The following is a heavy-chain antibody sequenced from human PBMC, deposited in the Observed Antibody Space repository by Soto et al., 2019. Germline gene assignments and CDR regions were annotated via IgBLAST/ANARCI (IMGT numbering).Heavy chain of an antibody. V-gene: IGHV4-59*01. CDR1: GGSISSYY. CDR2: IYYSGST. J-gene: IGHJ5*02. D-gene: IGHD6-19*01. Sequence: SETLSLTCTVSGGSISSYYWSWIRQPPGKGLEWIGYIYYSGSTNYNPSLKSRVTISVDTSKNQFSLKLSSVTAADTAVYYCARDDGGGWPDGNWFDPWGQGTLVTVSS. CDR3: ARDDGGGWPDGNWFDP.